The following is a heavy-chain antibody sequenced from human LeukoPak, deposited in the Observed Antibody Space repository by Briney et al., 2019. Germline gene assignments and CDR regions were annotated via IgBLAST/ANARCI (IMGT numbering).Heavy chain of an antibody. CDR3: ARMPVVPAARGYYFDY. V-gene: IGHV1-8*01. CDR2: MNPNSGNT. CDR1: GYTFTEYG. J-gene: IGHJ4*02. Sequence: ASVKVSCKASGYTFTEYGISWVRQAPGQGLEWVGWMNPNSGNTGYAQKFQGRVTMTRNTSISTAYMELSSLRSEDTAVYYCARMPVVPAARGYYFDYWGQGTLVTVSS. D-gene: IGHD2-2*01.